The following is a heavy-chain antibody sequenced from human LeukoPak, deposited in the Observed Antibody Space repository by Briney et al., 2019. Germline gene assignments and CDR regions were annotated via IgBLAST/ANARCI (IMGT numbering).Heavy chain of an antibody. Sequence: KTSETLSLTCTVSGGSINNYFWSWIRQPPGKGLECIAYIYYSGSTNYKPSLKSRVTVSVDTSRNQFSLKLNSVTAADTAVYYCAKSNGYGLVDIWGQGTMVTVSS. J-gene: IGHJ3*02. CDR2: IYYSGST. CDR3: AKSNGYGLVDI. CDR1: GGSINNYF. V-gene: IGHV4-59*12. D-gene: IGHD3-10*01.